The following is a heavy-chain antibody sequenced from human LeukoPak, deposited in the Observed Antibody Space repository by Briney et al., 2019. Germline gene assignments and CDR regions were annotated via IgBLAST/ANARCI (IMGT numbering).Heavy chain of an antibody. V-gene: IGHV4-59*01. CDR2: ISYSGST. CDR3: ARRRPYCSGGNCYSLLDY. J-gene: IGHJ4*02. Sequence: SETLSLTCTVSGGSINSYYWSWIRQPPGKGLEWMGYISYSGSTNYNPSLKSRVPLSVDTSKNQFSLELSSVTAADTAVYYCARRRPYCSGGNCYSLLDYWGQGTLVTVSS. CDR1: GGSINSYY. D-gene: IGHD2-15*01.